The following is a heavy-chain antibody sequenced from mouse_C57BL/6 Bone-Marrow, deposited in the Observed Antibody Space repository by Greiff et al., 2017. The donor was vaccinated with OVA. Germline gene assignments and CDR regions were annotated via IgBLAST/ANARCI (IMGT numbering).Heavy chain of an antibody. Sequence: EVQLQQSGPCMVKPSQSLSLTCTVTGYSITSGYDWHWIRHFPGNKLEWMGYISYSGSTNYNPSLKSRISITHDTSKNHFFLKLNSVTTEDTATYYCARELRFYYFDYWGQGTTLTVSS. CDR3: ARELRFYYFDY. J-gene: IGHJ2*01. CDR2: ISYSGST. D-gene: IGHD1-1*01. CDR1: GYSITSGYD. V-gene: IGHV3-1*01.